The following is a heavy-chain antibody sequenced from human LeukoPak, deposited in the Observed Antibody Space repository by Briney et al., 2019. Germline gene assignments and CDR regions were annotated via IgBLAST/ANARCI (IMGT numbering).Heavy chain of an antibody. CDR1: GGTFSSYA. J-gene: IGHJ4*02. Sequence: SVKVSCKASGGTFSSYAISWVRQAPGQGLEWMGGIIPIFGTANYAQRFQGRVTITADKSTSTAYMELSSLRSEDTAVYYCARAPYSSSSVYFDYWGQGTLVTVSS. V-gene: IGHV1-69*06. D-gene: IGHD6-6*01. CDR2: IIPIFGTA. CDR3: ARAPYSSSSVYFDY.